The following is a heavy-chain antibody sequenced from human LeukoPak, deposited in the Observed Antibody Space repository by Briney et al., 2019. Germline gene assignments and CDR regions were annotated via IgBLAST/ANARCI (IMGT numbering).Heavy chain of an antibody. CDR1: GFTFSSYE. D-gene: IGHD3-3*01. V-gene: IGHV3-48*03. CDR2: ISSSGSTI. J-gene: IGHJ4*02. CDR3: ASRRKYDFWSGNFDY. Sequence: GGSLRLSCAASGFTFSSYEMNWVRQAPGKGLEWVSYISSSGSTIYYADSVKGRFTISRDNAKNSLYLQMNSLRAEDTAVYYCASRRKYDFWSGNFDYWGQGTLVTVSS.